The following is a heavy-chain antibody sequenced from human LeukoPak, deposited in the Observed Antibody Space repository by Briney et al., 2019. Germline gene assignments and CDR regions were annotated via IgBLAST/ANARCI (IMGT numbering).Heavy chain of an antibody. CDR3: ASTPPVGATGVDY. CDR1: GGSISSGGYY. J-gene: IGHJ4*02. Sequence: PSETLSLTCTVSGGSISSGGYYWSWIRQPPGKGLEWIGYIYHSGSTYYNPSLKSRVTISVDRSKNQFSLKLSSVTAADTAVYYCASTPPVGATGVDYWGQGTLVTVSS. V-gene: IGHV4-30-2*01. CDR2: IYHSGST. D-gene: IGHD1-26*01.